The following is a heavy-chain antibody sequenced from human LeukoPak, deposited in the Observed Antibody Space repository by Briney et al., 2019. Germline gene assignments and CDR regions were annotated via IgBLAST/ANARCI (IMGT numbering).Heavy chain of an antibody. D-gene: IGHD6-13*01. J-gene: IGHJ4*02. Sequence: GGSLRLSCAASGFTFSNFVMSWVRQAPGKGLEWVSAISGSGGSTYYADSVKGRFTISRDNAKNSLYLQMNSLRAEDTAVYYCARVSSSSWYYWGQGALVTVSS. CDR3: ARVSSSSWYY. CDR1: GFTFSNFV. V-gene: IGHV3-23*01. CDR2: ISGSGGST.